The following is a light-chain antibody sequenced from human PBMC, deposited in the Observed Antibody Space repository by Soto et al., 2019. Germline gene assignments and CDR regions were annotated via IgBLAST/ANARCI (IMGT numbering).Light chain of an antibody. J-gene: IGLJ1*01. Sequence: QSLLTQPPSVSWGAGQSVTISCIGSSSNIGAGYDVHWYQQFPGGAPKSLIFGNYNRPSGVPNRFSGSRSGSSASLAIAGLQPEDEAFYYCQAYDDGLSGSVFGTGTKVTVL. CDR2: GNY. CDR1: SSNIGAGYD. CDR3: QAYDDGLSGSV. V-gene: IGLV1-40*01.